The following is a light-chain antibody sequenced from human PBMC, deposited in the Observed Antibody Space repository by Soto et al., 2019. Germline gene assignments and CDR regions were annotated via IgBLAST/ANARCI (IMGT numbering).Light chain of an antibody. CDR2: GIS. CDR3: QQFWTPPWT. Sequence: DIVLTQSPGTLYLSPGERATLSCRASQDVLNNYLAWFQQKPGQAPRLLIYGISTRATGIPDRFSGSGSGTHFTLTISRLEPEDFAVYYCQQFWTPPWTFGQGTKVEIK. CDR1: QDVLNNY. V-gene: IGKV3-20*01. J-gene: IGKJ1*01.